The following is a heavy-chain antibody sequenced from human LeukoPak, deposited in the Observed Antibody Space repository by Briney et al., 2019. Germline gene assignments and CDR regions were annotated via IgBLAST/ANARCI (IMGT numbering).Heavy chain of an antibody. V-gene: IGHV3-53*01. D-gene: IGHD3-22*01. CDR2: IYSCGST. J-gene: IGHJ4*02. CDR1: GFTVSSNY. CDR3: ARATYYYDSSGYYLPESLDY. Sequence: PGGSLRLSCAASGFTVSSNYMSRVRQAPGKGLEWVSVIYSCGSTSYADSVKGRFTISRDNSKNTLYLQMNSLRAEDTAVYYCARATYYYDSSGYYLPESLDYWGQGTLVTVSS.